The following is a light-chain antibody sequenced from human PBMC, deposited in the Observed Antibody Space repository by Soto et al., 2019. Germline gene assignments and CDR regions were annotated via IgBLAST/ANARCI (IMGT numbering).Light chain of an antibody. CDR1: QSINSTY. CDR2: GAS. Sequence: EIVLTQSPGTLSLSPGERAPLSCRASQSINSTYLAWYQQKPGQAPRLLIYGASSRATGIPDRFSGSGSGTDFTLTISRLEPEDFAVYYCQQYGGSRAFGQGTKVEIK. J-gene: IGKJ1*01. V-gene: IGKV3-20*01. CDR3: QQYGGSRA.